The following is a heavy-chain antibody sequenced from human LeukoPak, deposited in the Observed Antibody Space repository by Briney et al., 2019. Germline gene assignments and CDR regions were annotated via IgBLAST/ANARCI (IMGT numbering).Heavy chain of an antibody. D-gene: IGHD6-19*01. J-gene: IGHJ6*02. CDR3: AKCSRWYYYYGMDV. Sequence: PGGSLRLSCAASGFTFSSYAMSWVRQAPGKGLEWVSAISGSDGSTYYADSVKGRFTISRDNSQNTLYLQMNSLRAEDTAVYYCAKCSRWYYYYGMDVWGQGTTVTVSS. CDR1: GFTFSSYA. CDR2: ISGSDGST. V-gene: IGHV3-23*01.